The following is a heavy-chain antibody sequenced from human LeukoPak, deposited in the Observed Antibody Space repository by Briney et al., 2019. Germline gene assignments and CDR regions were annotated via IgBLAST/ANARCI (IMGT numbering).Heavy chain of an antibody. CDR2: IRYDGSNK. D-gene: IGHD4-17*01. CDR3: AKSRTVTFIFDY. V-gene: IGHV3-30*02. J-gene: IGHJ4*02. Sequence: GGSLRLSCAASGFTFSTYWMTWVRQAPGKGLEWVAFIRYDGSNKYYADSVKGRFTISRDNSKNTLYLQMNSLRAEDTAGYYCAKSRTVTFIFDYWGQGTLVTVSS. CDR1: GFTFSTYW.